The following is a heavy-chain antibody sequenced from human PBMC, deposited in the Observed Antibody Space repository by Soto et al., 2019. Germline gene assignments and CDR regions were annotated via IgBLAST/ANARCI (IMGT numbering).Heavy chain of an antibody. CDR2: ISDGDGAT. V-gene: IGHV3-23*01. D-gene: IGHD3-16*01. J-gene: IGHJ4*02. Sequence: EVHLLESGGGLVQPGGSLRLSCAASGFAFSDYAMTWVRQAPGKGLEWVSDISDGDGATHYADCVKGRFTISRDDSKNTLYLQMDSLRAEDAAVYYCAKGRTFFDFWGQGTLVTVSS. CDR1: GFAFSDYA. CDR3: AKGRTFFDF.